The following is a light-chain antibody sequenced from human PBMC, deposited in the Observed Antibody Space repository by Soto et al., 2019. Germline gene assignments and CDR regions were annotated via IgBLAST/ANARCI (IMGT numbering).Light chain of an antibody. V-gene: IGLV2-8*01. CDR1: SSDVGGYNY. CDR3: GSNAGSNNFLVL. CDR2: EVT. J-gene: IGLJ2*01. Sequence: QSALTQPPSASGSPGQSVTISCTGTSSDVGGYNYVSWYQHHPSKAPKLIIYEVTQRPSGVPDRFSGSKSGNTASLTVSGLQAEDEADYYCGSNAGSNNFLVLFGGGTKLTVL.